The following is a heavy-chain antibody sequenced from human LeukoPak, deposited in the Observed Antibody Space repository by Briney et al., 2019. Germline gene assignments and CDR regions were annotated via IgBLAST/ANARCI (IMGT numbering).Heavy chain of an antibody. J-gene: IGHJ4*02. D-gene: IGHD3-10*01. V-gene: IGHV3-7*01. CDR3: VTDQTGRHPYFFDY. CDR1: GFNFSTYW. Sequence: PGGSLRLSCAASGFNFSTYWMTWVRQVPGKGLEWVANIKEDGSEIYYVDSVKGRVSISRDNAKTSLYLQMNNLSVADTAVYYCVTDQTGRHPYFFDYWGQGTLVTVSS. CDR2: IKEDGSEI.